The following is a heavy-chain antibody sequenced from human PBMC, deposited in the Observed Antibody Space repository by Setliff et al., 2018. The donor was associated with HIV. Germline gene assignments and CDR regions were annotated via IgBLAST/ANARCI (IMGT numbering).Heavy chain of an antibody. J-gene: IGHJ6*03. Sequence: PSETLSLTCTVSGGSISSGGYYWSWIRQHPGKGLEWIGYIYYSGGTYYNPSLKSRVTIPVDTSKNQFSLKLSSVTAADTAVYYCARVPTNPDFYYYYMDVWGKGTTVTSP. V-gene: IGHV4-31*03. CDR1: GGSISSGGYY. CDR3: ARVPTNPDFYYYYMDV. CDR2: IYYSGGT.